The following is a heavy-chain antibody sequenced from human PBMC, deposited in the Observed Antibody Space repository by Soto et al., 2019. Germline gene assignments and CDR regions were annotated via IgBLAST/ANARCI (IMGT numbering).Heavy chain of an antibody. J-gene: IGHJ6*02. CDR2: INSSGRT. CDR3: ARFSTLGKDYGVDV. CDR1: GDSISSSDSY. V-gene: IGHV4-30-4*01. Sequence: QVQLQESGPGLVKPSQTLSLTCSVSGDSISSSDSYWSLIRKAPGKGLEWIGYINSSGRTYYKPSPKSRVSLSIDTSTNQCSLRLTSVTVSDTAVYFCARFSTLGKDYGVDVWGQGTTVTVSS. D-gene: IGHD2-2*01.